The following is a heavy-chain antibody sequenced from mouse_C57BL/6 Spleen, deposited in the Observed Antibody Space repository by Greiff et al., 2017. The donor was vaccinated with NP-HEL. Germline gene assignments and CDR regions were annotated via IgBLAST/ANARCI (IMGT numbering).Heavy chain of an antibody. CDR2: ISSGSSTI. D-gene: IGHD1-1*01. CDR1: GFTFSDYG. J-gene: IGHJ4*01. CDR3: ARGFGITTVVGDYAMDY. Sequence: EVHLVESGGGLVKPGGSLKLSCAASGFTFSDYGMHWVRQAPEKGLEWVAYISSGSSTIYYADTVKGRFTISRDNAKNTLFLQMTSLRSEDTAMYYCARGFGITTVVGDYAMDYWGQGTSVTVSS. V-gene: IGHV5-17*01.